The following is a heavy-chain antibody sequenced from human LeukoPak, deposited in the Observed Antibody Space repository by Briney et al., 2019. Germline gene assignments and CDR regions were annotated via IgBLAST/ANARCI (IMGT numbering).Heavy chain of an antibody. J-gene: IGHJ3*02. CDR1: GFTFSSYA. V-gene: IGHV3-23*01. CDR3: AKDCNPATVTTFRYFHHAFDI. D-gene: IGHD4-17*01. CDR2: ISGSGGRT. Sequence: GGSLRLSCAASGFTFSSYAMSWVRQAPGKGLEWVSAISGSGGRTYYADSVKGRFTISRDNSKNTLYLQMNSLRAEDTAVYYCAKDCNPATVTTFRYFHHAFDIWGQGTMVTVSS.